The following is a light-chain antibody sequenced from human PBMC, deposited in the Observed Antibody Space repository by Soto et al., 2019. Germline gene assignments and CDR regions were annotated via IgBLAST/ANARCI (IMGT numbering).Light chain of an antibody. Sequence: DIQMTQSPSTLSASVGDRVTITCRASQSISSWLAWYQQKPGKAPKLLIYKASYLESWVPSRFSGSGSGTEVTLSISSLQPDDFATYYCQQYKSYRRTFGQGTKVEIK. V-gene: IGKV1-5*03. CDR2: KAS. CDR1: QSISSW. J-gene: IGKJ1*01. CDR3: QQYKSYRRT.